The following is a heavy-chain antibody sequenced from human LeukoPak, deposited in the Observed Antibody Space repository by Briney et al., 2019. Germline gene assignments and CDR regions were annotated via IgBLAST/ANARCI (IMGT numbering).Heavy chain of an antibody. D-gene: IGHD6-13*01. V-gene: IGHV1-2*02. Sequence: GASVKVSCKASGYTFTDHNMHWIRQAPGRGLEWMGWINPNSGATNYAQKFQGRVTMTRDTSISTVYMELNRLRSDDTAVYYCASPSGSSWYSKYYFVHWGQGTLVTVSS. J-gene: IGHJ4*02. CDR3: ASPSGSSWYSKYYFVH. CDR1: GYTFTDHN. CDR2: INPNSGAT.